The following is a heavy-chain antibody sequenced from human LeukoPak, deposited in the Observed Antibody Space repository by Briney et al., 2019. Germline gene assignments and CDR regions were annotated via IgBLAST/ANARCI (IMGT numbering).Heavy chain of an antibody. J-gene: IGHJ4*02. CDR3: AKGGSMIVVVSLFDY. Sequence: SGGSLILSCAASGFTFGSYSMSWGRPAPGKVLEWVAAISGSGASTYYAVSVKGRFTISRDNSKNTLYLQMNSLRAENTAVYYCAKGGSMIVVVSLFDYWGQGTLVTVSS. D-gene: IGHD3-22*01. V-gene: IGHV3-23*01. CDR2: ISGSGAST. CDR1: GFTFGSYS.